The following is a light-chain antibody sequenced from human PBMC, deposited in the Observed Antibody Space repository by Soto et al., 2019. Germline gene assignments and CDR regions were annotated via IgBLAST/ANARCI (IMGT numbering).Light chain of an antibody. V-gene: IGKV1-33*01. Sequence: DFQMTQSPSSLSASVGDSVTITCRASQNIDYYLNWYQLKLGKAPNLLIYAASHLQSGVPSRFRGSGSGTGFTFTISSLQPEDFATYYCQQYESLPLTFGQGTRLEIK. CDR1: QNIDYY. CDR2: AAS. CDR3: QQYESLPLT. J-gene: IGKJ5*01.